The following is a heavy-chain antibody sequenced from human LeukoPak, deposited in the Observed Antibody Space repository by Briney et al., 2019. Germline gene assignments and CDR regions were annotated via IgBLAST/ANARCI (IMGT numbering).Heavy chain of an antibody. J-gene: IGHJ3*02. D-gene: IGHD4-11*01. CDR2: IKENGNEK. V-gene: IGHV3-7*01. Sequence: GGSLRLSCEASGFTFTNYWMSWVRQAPGKGPEWVAHIKENGNEKYYADSVKGRFTISRDDVKQSLCLQMNSLRIEDTAVYFCARGPGDYDASDIWGQGTMVTVSS. CDR3: ARGPGDYDASDI. CDR1: GFTFTNYW.